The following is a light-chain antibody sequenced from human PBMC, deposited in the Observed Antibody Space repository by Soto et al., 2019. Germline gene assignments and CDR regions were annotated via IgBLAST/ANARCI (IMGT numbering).Light chain of an antibody. J-gene: IGLJ1*01. Sequence: QSVLTQSPSVSAAPGQKVTISCSGSSSNIGNNYVSWYQQHPGKAPKLMIYEVTNRPSGVSNRFSGSKSGNTASLTVSGLQAEDEADYYCSSFSSSSTLYVFGTGTKVTVL. V-gene: IGLV2-14*01. CDR3: SSFSSSSTLYV. CDR1: SSNIGNNY. CDR2: EVT.